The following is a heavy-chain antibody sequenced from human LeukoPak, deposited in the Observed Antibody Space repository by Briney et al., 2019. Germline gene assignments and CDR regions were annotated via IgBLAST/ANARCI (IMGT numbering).Heavy chain of an antibody. Sequence: GGSLRLSCAASGFTFSSYWMSWVRQAPGKGLEWVANIKQDGSERYYVDSVKGRFTISRDNAKNSLYLQMNSLRAEDTAVYFCARDRKEIVVVPAGTSTFYYYYYMDVWGKGTTVTVSS. V-gene: IGHV3-7*01. J-gene: IGHJ6*03. CDR3: ARDRKEIVVVPAGTSTFYYYYYMDV. D-gene: IGHD2-2*01. CDR1: GFTFSSYW. CDR2: IKQDGSER.